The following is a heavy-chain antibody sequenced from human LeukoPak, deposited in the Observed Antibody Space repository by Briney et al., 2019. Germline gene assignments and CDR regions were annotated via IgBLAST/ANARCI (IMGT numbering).Heavy chain of an antibody. CDR3: ASNNNNWNYIDY. CDR2: IYYSGST. Sequence: PSETLSLTCTVSGGSISSYYWSWIRQPPGKGLEWIGYIYYSGSTNYNPSLKSRVSISVDTSKNQFSLKLSSVTAADTAVYCCASNNNNWNYIDYWGQGTLVTVSS. D-gene: IGHD1-20*01. V-gene: IGHV4-59*01. CDR1: GGSISSYY. J-gene: IGHJ4*02.